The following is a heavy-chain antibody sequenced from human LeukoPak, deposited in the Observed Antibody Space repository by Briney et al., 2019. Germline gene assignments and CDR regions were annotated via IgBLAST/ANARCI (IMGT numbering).Heavy chain of an antibody. CDR1: GGTFSIYA. J-gene: IGHJ6*02. CDR3: ASRECSSTSCYRSFDYYLYGMDV. V-gene: IGHV1-69*04. Sequence: GASVKVSCKASGGTFSIYAISWVRQAPGQGLEWVGRIIPILGIANYTQKFQGRVTITADKSTSTAYMELSSLRSEDTAVYYCASRECSSTSCYRSFDYYLYGMDVWGQGTTVTVSS. CDR2: IIPILGIA. D-gene: IGHD2-2*01.